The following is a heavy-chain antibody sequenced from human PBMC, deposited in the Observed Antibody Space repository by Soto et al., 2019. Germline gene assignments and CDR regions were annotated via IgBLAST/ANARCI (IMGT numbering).Heavy chain of an antibody. CDR2: FNPANRNT. Sequence: GASVKGSRKGSGYTFSHYGITWGRQAPGQGLEWVGWFNPANRNTNYAQKFQDRVSMTTDTSTNTAYMELRGLRSDDTAVYYCARVRFGDPFDFWGQGTLVTVSS. CDR1: GYTFSHYG. D-gene: IGHD2-21*02. V-gene: IGHV1-18*01. CDR3: ARVRFGDPFDF. J-gene: IGHJ4*02.